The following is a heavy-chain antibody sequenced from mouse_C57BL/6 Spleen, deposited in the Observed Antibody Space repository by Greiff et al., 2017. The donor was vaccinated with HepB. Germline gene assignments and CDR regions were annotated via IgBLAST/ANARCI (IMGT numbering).Heavy chain of an antibody. CDR2: ISSGSSTI. Sequence: EVKLMESGGGLVKPGGSLKLSCAASGFTFSDYGMHWVRQAPEKGLEWVAYISSGSSTIYYADTVKGRFTISRDNAKNTLFLQMTSLRSEDTAMYYWARGTTVVATGGYAMDYWGQGTSVTVSS. J-gene: IGHJ4*01. CDR1: GFTFSDYG. V-gene: IGHV5-17*01. D-gene: IGHD1-1*01. CDR3: ARGTTVVATGGYAMDY.